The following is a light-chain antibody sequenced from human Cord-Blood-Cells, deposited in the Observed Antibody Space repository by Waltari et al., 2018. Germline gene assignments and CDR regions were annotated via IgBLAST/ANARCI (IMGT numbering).Light chain of an antibody. J-gene: IGKJ2*01. Sequence: EIVLTPSPGTLSLSPGDRAPLSCRASQSVSSSYLAWYQQKPGQAPRLLIYGASSRATGIPDRFSGSGSGTDFTLTISRLEPEDFAVYYCQQYGSSPYTFGQGTKLEIK. CDR2: GAS. V-gene: IGKV3-20*01. CDR1: QSVSSSY. CDR3: QQYGSSPYT.